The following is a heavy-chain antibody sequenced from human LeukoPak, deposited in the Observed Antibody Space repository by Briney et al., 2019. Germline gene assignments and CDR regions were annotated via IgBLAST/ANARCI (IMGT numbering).Heavy chain of an antibody. Sequence: GGSLRLSCAASGFTFSSYGMHWVRQAPGKGLEWVAVIWYDGSNKYYADSVKGRFTISRDNSKNTLYLQMNSLRAEDTAVYYCARPAAAGIYYFDYWGQGTLVTVSS. V-gene: IGHV3-33*01. CDR3: ARPAAAGIYYFDY. CDR2: IWYDGSNK. J-gene: IGHJ4*02. D-gene: IGHD6-13*01. CDR1: GFTFSSYG.